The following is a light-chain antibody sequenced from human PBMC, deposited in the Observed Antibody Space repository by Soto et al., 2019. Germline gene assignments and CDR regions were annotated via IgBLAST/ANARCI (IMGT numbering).Light chain of an antibody. CDR2: ATS. J-gene: IGKJ1*01. CDR3: QQYGGSLKWA. V-gene: IGKV3-20*01. CDR1: QSIARSY. Sequence: IVLTQSPGTLSLSPGERATLSCRASQSIARSYLVWYQQRPGQAPWLLIYATSSRATGIPDRFSGSGSGTDFTLTISRLEPEDFAVYYCQQYGGSLKWAFGQGTKVEIK.